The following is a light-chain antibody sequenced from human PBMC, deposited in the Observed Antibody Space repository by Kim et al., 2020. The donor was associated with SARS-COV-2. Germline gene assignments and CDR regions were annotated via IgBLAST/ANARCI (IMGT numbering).Light chain of an antibody. CDR3: QQYNDYSAT. CDR2: EAS. CDR1: QTISSR. Sequence: SASVGDSVTMTCRASQTISSRMAWYQQKPGKVPTLLIYEASTLESGVPSMFSGSRSGTEFTLTISSLQPDDFATYYCQQYNDYSATFGQGTKLEI. V-gene: IGKV1-5*03. J-gene: IGKJ2*01.